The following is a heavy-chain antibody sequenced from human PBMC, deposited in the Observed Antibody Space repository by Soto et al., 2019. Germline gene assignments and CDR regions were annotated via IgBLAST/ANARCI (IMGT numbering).Heavy chain of an antibody. CDR3: ARMTMVRGVVQSDY. V-gene: IGHV4-34*01. D-gene: IGHD3-10*01. CDR2: INHSGST. Sequence: SETLSLTCAVYGGSFSGYYWSWIRQPPGKGLEWIGEINHSGSTNYNPSLKSRVTISVDTSKNQFSLKLSSVTAADTAVYYCARMTMVRGVVQSDYWGQGTLVTVSS. CDR1: GGSFSGYY. J-gene: IGHJ4*02.